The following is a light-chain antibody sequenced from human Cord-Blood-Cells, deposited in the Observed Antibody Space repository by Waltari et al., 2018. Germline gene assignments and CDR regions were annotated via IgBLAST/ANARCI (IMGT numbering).Light chain of an antibody. CDR3: CSYAGSYTPNWV. CDR1: SSDVGGYNY. J-gene: IGLJ3*02. CDR2: DVS. V-gene: IGLV2-11*01. Sequence: QSALTQPRSVSGSPGQSVTISCTGTSSDVGGYNYVAWYQPHPGKAPKLMIYDVSKRPSGVPDRFSGSKSGNTASLTISGLQAEDEADYYCCSYAGSYTPNWVFGGGTKLTVL.